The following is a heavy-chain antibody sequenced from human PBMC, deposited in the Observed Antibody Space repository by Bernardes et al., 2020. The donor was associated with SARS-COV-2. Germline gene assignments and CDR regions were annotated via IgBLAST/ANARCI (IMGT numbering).Heavy chain of an antibody. CDR2: ISYSGSS. CDR1: GDSLSNSF. D-gene: IGHD3-3*01. J-gene: IGHJ4*02. V-gene: IGHV4-59*01. CDR3: ARDRGEVMTLFGVVTGPQYFDF. Sequence: TLYPTFAFSGDSLSNSFWSWIRQPPGRGLEWIAYISYSGSSDYNPSLKSRVTISVDTSKSQFSLELRSVTAADTAVYYCARDRGEVMTLFGVVTGPQYFDFWGQGTLVTVSS.